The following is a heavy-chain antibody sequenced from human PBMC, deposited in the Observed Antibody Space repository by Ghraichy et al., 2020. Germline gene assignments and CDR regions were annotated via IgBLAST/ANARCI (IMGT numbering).Heavy chain of an antibody. D-gene: IGHD2-8*01. CDR2: IWSDGSNK. V-gene: IGHV3-33*08. CDR1: GFTFSSYA. Sequence: GGSLRLSCAASGFTFSSYAMSWVRQAPGKGLEWVAIIWSDGSNKYYGDSVKGRFTISRDNSKNTLYLQMNSLRAEDTAVYYCARELLYDGVYYYYGLDAWGQGTTVTVSS. J-gene: IGHJ6*02. CDR3: ARELLYDGVYYYYGLDA.